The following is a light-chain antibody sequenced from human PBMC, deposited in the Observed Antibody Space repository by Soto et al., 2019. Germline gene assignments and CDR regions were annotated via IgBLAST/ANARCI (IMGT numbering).Light chain of an antibody. CDR2: GSS. J-gene: IGKJ4*01. CDR3: HQYDYWPLT. Sequence: EIVMTQSPATLSVSPGETATLSCRASQSVSGKLAWFQQNPAKATRLLISGSSTRATGIPARFNGSGSGTEFSLTIISLESEDFGLYCCHQYDYWPLTSGGGNKVEMK. CDR1: QSVSGK. V-gene: IGKV3D-15*01.